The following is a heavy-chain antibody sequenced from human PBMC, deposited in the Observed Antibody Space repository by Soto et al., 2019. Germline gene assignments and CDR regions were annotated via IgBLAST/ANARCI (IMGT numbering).Heavy chain of an antibody. CDR3: ARDNEEWEPHYYFDY. D-gene: IGHD1-26*01. V-gene: IGHV3-33*01. CDR2: IWYDGSNK. Sequence: QVQLVESGGGVVQPGRSLRLSCAASGFTFSSYGMHWVRQAPGKGLEWVAVIWYDGSNKYYADSVKGRFTISRDNSKNTLDLQMNSLRAEDTAVYYCARDNEEWEPHYYFDYWGQGTLVTVSS. CDR1: GFTFSSYG. J-gene: IGHJ4*02.